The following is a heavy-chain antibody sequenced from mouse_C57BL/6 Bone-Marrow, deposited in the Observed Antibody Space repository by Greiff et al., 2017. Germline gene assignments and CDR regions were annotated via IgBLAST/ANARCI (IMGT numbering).Heavy chain of an antibody. Sequence: QVQLQQPGAELVKPGASVKLSCKASGYTFTSYWMHWVKQRPGQGLEWIGMIHPNSGSTNYNEKFKSKATLTVDKSSSTAYMQLSSLTSEDSAVYYCARGTVTTVVDWYFCVWGTGTTVTVSS. CDR3: ARGTVTTVVDWYFCV. V-gene: IGHV1-64*01. J-gene: IGHJ1*03. CDR1: GYTFTSYW. D-gene: IGHD1-1*01. CDR2: IHPNSGST.